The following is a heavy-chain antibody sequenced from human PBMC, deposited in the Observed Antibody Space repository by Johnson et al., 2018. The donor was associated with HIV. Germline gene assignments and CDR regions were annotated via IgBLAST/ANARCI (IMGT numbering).Heavy chain of an antibody. CDR2: ISYDGSNK. V-gene: IGHV3-30-3*01. CDR1: GFTFDDYA. J-gene: IGHJ3*02. CDR3: ARGQGGAIPHDAFDI. Sequence: QVQLVESGGVVVQPGGSLRLSCAASGFTFDDYAMHWVRQAPGKGLEWVAVISYDGSNKYYADSVKGRFTISRDNSKNTLYLQMNSMRAEDTAVYYCARGQGGAIPHDAFDIWGQGTMVTVSS. D-gene: IGHD3-16*01.